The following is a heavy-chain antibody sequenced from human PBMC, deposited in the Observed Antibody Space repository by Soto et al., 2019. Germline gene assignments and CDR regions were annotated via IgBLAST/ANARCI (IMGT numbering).Heavy chain of an antibody. V-gene: IGHV3-15*07. CDR3: TTESMYRGGYYTAYYGMDV. CDR1: GFTFSNAW. J-gene: IGHJ6*02. Sequence: EVQLVESGGGLVKPGGSLRLSCAASGFTFSNAWMNWVRQAPGKGLEWVGRIKSKTDGGTTDYAAPVKGRFTISRNDSKNTLYLKMNSLKTEDTAVYYCTTESMYRGGYYTAYYGMDVWGQGTTVTVSS. CDR2: IKSKTDGGTT. D-gene: IGHD3-3*01.